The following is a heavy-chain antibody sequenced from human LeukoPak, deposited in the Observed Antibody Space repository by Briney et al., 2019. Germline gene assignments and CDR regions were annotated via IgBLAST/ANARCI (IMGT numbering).Heavy chain of an antibody. V-gene: IGHV4-4*07. CDR3: ARDQQLVKYYYYGMDV. CDR2: IYYSGST. CDR1: GGSISSYY. D-gene: IGHD6-13*01. Sequence: SETLSLTCTVSGGSISSYYWSWIRQPAGKGLEWIGSIYYSGSTYYNPSLKSRVTISVDTSKNQFSLKLSSVTAADTAVYYCARDQQLVKYYYYGMDVWGQGTTVTVSS. J-gene: IGHJ6*02.